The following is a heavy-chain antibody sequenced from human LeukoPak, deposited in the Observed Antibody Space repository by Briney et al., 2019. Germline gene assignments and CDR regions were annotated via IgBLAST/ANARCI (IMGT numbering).Heavy chain of an antibody. Sequence: PSETLSLTCAVYGGSFSGYYWSWIRQPPGKGLEWIGEINHSGSTNYNPSLKSRVTISVDTSKNQFSLKLRSVTAADSAVYYCARSRAGNDFLSAFYAFDIWGQGTMVTVSS. V-gene: IGHV4-34*01. D-gene: IGHD3-3*01. CDR1: GGSFSGYY. CDR3: ARSRAGNDFLSAFYAFDI. CDR2: INHSGST. J-gene: IGHJ3*02.